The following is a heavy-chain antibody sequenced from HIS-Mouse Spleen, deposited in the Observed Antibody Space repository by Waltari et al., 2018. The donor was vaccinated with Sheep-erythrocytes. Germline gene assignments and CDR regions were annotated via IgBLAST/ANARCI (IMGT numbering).Heavy chain of an antibody. CDR1: GFTVSSNY. CDR3: ATEPTGFDAFDI. Sequence: EVQLVESGGGLVQPGGSLRLFCAASGFTVSSNYTRWVRQAPGKGLEWVSVIYSGGSTYYADSVKGRFTISRDNSKNTLYLQMNSLRAEDTAVYYCATEPTGFDAFDIWGQGTMVTVSS. V-gene: IGHV3-66*01. CDR2: IYSGGST. J-gene: IGHJ3*02. D-gene: IGHD1-1*01.